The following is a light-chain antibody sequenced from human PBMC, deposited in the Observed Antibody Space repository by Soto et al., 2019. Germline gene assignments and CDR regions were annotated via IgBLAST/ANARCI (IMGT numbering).Light chain of an antibody. J-gene: IGKJ4*01. CDR3: QQRSNWHPLT. CDR2: DAS. Sequence: EIVLTQSPATLSLSPGERATLSCRASQSVSSYLAWYQQKPGQAPRLLIYDASNRATGIPARFSGSGSGTDFTLTISSLEAEDVAVYYCQQRSNWHPLTFGGGTKVEIK. V-gene: IGKV3-11*01. CDR1: QSVSSY.